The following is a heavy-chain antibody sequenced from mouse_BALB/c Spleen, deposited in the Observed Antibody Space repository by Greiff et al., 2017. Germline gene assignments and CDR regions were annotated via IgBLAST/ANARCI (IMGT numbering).Heavy chain of an antibody. Sequence: QVQLQQPGAELVKPGASVKLSCKASGYTFTSYWMHWVKQRPGQGLEWIGEINPSNGRTNYNEKFKSKAPLTVDKSSSTAYMQLSSLTSEDSAVYYCSREDLDCDGWFAYWGQGTLVTVAA. CDR3: SREDLDCDGWFAY. CDR2: INPSNGRT. V-gene: IGHV1S81*02. J-gene: IGHJ3*01. CDR1: GYTFTSYW.